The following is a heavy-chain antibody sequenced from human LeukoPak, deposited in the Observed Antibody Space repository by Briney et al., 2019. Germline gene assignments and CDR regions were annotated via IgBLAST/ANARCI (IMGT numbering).Heavy chain of an antibody. D-gene: IGHD3-22*01. CDR2: INTDSGGT. CDR3: ATEPFLADSSGYYY. Sequence: ASVKVSCKASGYSFNTYYMNWVRQAPGQGLEWLGWINTDSGGTNYAQKFQGRVTMTEDTSTDTAYMELSSLRSEDTAVYYCATEPFLADSSGYYYWGQGTLVTVSS. CDR1: GYSFNTYY. V-gene: IGHV1-2*02. J-gene: IGHJ4*02.